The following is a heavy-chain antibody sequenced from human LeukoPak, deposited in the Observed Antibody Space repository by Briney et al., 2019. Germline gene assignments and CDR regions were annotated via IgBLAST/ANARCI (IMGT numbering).Heavy chain of an antibody. Sequence: PGGSLRLSCAASGFTFSSYAMSWVRQAPGKGLEWVSAISGSDGSTYYADSVKGRFTISRDNSKNTLYLQMNSLRAEDTAVYYCAKDTVEYYYDSSGYGNLPNAFDIWGQGTMVTVSS. CDR1: GFTFSSYA. J-gene: IGHJ3*02. V-gene: IGHV3-23*01. D-gene: IGHD3-22*01. CDR2: ISGSDGST. CDR3: AKDTVEYYYDSSGYGNLPNAFDI.